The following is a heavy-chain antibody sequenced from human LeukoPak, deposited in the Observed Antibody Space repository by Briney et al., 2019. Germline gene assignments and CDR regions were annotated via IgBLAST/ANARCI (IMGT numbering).Heavy chain of an antibody. CDR2: VSYDESQK. J-gene: IGHJ6*03. V-gene: IGHV3-30*18. CDR3: AKGGIIAAAGRYYYYYYYMDV. CDR1: GFTFSSFG. Sequence: PGGSLRLSCAASGFTFSSFGMHWVRQAPGKGLEGVAVVSYDESQKYYADSVKGRFTISRDNSKNTLYLQMNSLRAEDTAVYYCAKGGIIAAAGRYYYYYYYMDVWGKGTTVTVSS. D-gene: IGHD6-13*01.